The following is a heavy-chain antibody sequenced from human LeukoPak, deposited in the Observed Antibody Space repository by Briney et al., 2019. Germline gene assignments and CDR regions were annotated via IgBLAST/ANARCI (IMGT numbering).Heavy chain of an antibody. CDR1: GFTFSDYN. Sequence: GGSLRLSCAASGFTFSDYNMNWVRQAPGKGMEWVSVISTSSTYIYYADSVKGRFTISRDNAKNSLYLQMNSLRAEDTAVYYCARVSTAASLAIDSWGQGTLVTVST. V-gene: IGHV3-21*06. J-gene: IGHJ4*02. CDR2: ISTSSTYI. CDR3: ARVSTAASLAIDS. D-gene: IGHD6-13*01.